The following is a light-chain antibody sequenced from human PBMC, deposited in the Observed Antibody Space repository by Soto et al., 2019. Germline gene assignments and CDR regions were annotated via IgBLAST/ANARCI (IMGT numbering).Light chain of an antibody. CDR2: WAS. CDR1: QSVLYSSNNKNY. CDR3: QQYYTTPLA. Sequence: DIVMTQSPDSLAVSLGERATINCKSSQSVLYSSNNKNYLAWYQQKPGQPPKLLIYWASTRESGVPDRFSGSGSGTDFALPISSLEAEDVAVYYCQQYYTTPLAFGPVTKVDIK. J-gene: IGKJ3*01. V-gene: IGKV4-1*01.